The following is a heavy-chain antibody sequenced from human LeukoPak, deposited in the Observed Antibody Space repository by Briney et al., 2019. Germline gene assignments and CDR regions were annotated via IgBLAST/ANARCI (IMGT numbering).Heavy chain of an antibody. CDR2: TYYRSKWYN. CDR3: ARASGSGTPRYYYGMDV. J-gene: IGHJ6*02. V-gene: IGHV6-1*01. CDR1: GDSVSSNSAA. D-gene: IGHD3-10*01. Sequence: SQTLSLTCAISGDSVSSNSAAWNWIRQSPSRGLEWLGRTYYRSKWYNDYAVSVKSRITINPDTSKNQFSLQLNSVTPEDTAVYYCARASGSGTPRYYYGMDVWGQGTTVTVSS.